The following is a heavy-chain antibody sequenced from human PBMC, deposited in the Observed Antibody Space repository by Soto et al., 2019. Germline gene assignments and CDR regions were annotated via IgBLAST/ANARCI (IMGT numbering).Heavy chain of an antibody. D-gene: IGHD6-13*01. CDR2: IDLGGSP. CDR1: SGSITTTRW. J-gene: IGHJ4*02. Sequence: SETLSLTCVVSSGSITTTRWWSWVRQPPGKGLEWIGQIDLGGSPSYNPSLKSRVTMPVDKSKNQFSLNLNSVTAADTAVYYCAKTKGSSSLSRYFDYWGQGTLVTVSS. CDR3: AKTKGSSSLSRYFDY. V-gene: IGHV4-4*02.